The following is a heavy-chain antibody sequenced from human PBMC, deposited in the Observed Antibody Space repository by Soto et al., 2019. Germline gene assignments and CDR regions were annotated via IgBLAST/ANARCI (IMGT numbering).Heavy chain of an antibody. V-gene: IGHV1-46*01. CDR1: GDTFTDYY. Sequence: QVQLVQSGAEVKKPGASVKVSCKASGDTFTDYYIHWVRQAPGQGLEWMGTVNPSGGHTTYAQHFLGRMTMTRDTCTSALSMELTSLTSGDTAVYYCARGGHVVVVTAALDFWGQGTLVTVSS. CDR2: VNPSGGHT. D-gene: IGHD2-21*02. J-gene: IGHJ4*02. CDR3: ARGGHVVVVTAALDF.